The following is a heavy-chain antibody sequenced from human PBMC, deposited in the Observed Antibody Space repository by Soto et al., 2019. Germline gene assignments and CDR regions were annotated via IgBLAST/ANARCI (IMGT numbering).Heavy chain of an antibody. D-gene: IGHD1-1*01. J-gene: IGHJ6*02. V-gene: IGHV5-51*01. CDR1: GNSIASTW. CDR2: IYVGDSDT. Sequence: GESLKISCKGSGNSIASTWIGWVRQMPGKGLEWMGIIYVGDSDTRYSPSFQGQVTISADKSISTAYLQMNSLKTEDTAVYYCTTGPGTDEFYYYYGMDVWGQGTTVTVSS. CDR3: TTGPGTDEFYYYYGMDV.